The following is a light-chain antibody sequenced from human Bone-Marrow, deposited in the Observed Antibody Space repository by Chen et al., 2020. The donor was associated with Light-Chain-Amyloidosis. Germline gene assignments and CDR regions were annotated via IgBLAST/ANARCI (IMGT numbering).Light chain of an antibody. V-gene: IGLV3-21*02. CDR1: NIGRES. CDR3: QVWDSSRDYPV. Sequence: SYVLTQPPSVSVSPGQTARITCGGNNIGRESVHWYQQKPGQAPVLVVYDDNARPSGIPERSSGSNSENTATLTSSRVEAGDEADYSCQVWDSSRDYPVSGGGTKLTVL. J-gene: IGLJ3*02. CDR2: DDN.